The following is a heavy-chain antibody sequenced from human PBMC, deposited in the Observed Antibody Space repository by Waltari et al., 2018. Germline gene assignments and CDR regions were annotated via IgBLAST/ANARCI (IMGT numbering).Heavy chain of an antibody. CDR2: ISSSSSYI. CDR3: ASQSLRYGVLTFDY. CDR1: GFTFSSYS. Sequence: EVQLVESGGGLVKPGGSLRLSCAASGFTFSSYSMNWVRQAPGKGLEWVSSISSSSSYIYYADSVKGRFTISRDNAKNSLYLQMNSLRAEDTAVYYCASQSLRYGVLTFDYWGQGTLVTVSS. J-gene: IGHJ4*02. V-gene: IGHV3-21*01. D-gene: IGHD4-17*01.